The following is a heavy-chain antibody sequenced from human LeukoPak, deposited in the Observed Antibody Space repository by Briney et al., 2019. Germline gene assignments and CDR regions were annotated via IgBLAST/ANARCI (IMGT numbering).Heavy chain of an antibody. CDR1: GFTFSSYA. CDR2: INGSGGKK. Sequence: GGSLRLSCAASGFTFSSYAMCWVRQAPGKGLEWVADINGSGGKKYYVDSVKGRFTISRDNSKNTLYLQMNSLRAEDTAVYYCSIDVRGYFKSNTWYSLDFWGQKTLGTVSS. V-gene: IGHV3-23*01. D-gene: IGHD2-2*01. CDR3: SIDVRGYFKSNTWYSLDF. J-gene: IGHJ4*02.